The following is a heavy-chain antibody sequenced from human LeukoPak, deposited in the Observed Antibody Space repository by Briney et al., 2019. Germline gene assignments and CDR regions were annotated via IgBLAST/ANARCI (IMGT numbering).Heavy chain of an antibody. CDR2: MNPNSGNT. V-gene: IGHV1-8*03. J-gene: IGHJ5*02. CDR1: GYTFTSYD. Sequence: GASVKVSCKASGYTFTSYDINWVRQATGQGLEWMGWMNPNSGNTGYAQKFQGRVTITRNTSISTAYMELSSLRSEDTAVYYCARSHSSSSGSFSWGQGTLVTVSS. D-gene: IGHD6-6*01. CDR3: ARSHSSSSGSFS.